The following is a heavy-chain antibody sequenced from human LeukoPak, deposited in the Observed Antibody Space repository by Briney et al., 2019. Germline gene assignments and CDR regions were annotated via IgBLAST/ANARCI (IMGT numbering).Heavy chain of an antibody. CDR2: ISGSGGST. J-gene: IGHJ5*01. D-gene: IGHD1-26*01. Sequence: TGGSLRLSCAASGFMFTSYWMSWVRQAPGKGLEWVSAISGSGGSTYYADSVKGRFTISRDNSKNTLYLQMNSLSAEDTAVYYCAKDPAPQLLVGATWFDYWGQGTLVTVSS. CDR1: GFMFTSYW. V-gene: IGHV3-23*01. CDR3: AKDPAPQLLVGATWFDY.